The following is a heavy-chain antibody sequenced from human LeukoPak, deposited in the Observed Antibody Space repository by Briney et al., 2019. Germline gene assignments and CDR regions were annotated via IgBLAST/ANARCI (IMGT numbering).Heavy chain of an antibody. Sequence: NPSGSLRRSGAASAFTFSSFRMNWVRQAQGRGLEWVSSISSSSSSIYYADSVKGRFTISRDNAKNSLYMQVNSLRAEDTAVYYCARVDVQYYYDSSGYQFDPWGQGTLVTVSS. D-gene: IGHD3-22*01. CDR1: AFTFSSFR. J-gene: IGHJ5*02. CDR2: ISSSSSSI. V-gene: IGHV3-21*01. CDR3: ARVDVQYYYDSSGYQFDP.